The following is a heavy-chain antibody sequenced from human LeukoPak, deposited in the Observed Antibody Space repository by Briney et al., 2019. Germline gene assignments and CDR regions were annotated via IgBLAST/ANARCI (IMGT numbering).Heavy chain of an antibody. J-gene: IGHJ3*02. CDR3: ARPRGSYYDASDI. D-gene: IGHD1-26*01. CDR1: GYSFASYW. Sequence: GESLKISCKGSGYSFASYWIGWVRQMPGKGLGWRGIIYPGDSDTRYSPSFQGQVTISADKSISTAYLQWSSLKASDTAMYYCARPRGSYYDASDIWGQGTMVTVSS. CDR2: IYPGDSDT. V-gene: IGHV5-51*01.